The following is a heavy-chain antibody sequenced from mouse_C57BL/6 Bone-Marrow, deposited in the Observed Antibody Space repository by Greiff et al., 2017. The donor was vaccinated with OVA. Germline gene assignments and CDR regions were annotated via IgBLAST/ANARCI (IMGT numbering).Heavy chain of an antibody. J-gene: IGHJ1*03. CDR2: ISSGSSTI. CDR3: ARGYYYGSSLYWYFDV. CDR1: GFTFSDYG. V-gene: IGHV5-17*01. Sequence: EVKLQESGGGLVKPGGSLKLSCAASGFTFSDYGMHWVRQAPEKGLEWVAYISSGSSTIYYADTVKGRFTISRDNAKNTLFLQMTSLRSEDTAMYYCARGYYYGSSLYWYFDVWGTGTTVTVSS. D-gene: IGHD1-1*01.